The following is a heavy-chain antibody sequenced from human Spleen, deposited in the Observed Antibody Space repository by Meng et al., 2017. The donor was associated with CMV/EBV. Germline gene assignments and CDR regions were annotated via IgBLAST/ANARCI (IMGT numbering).Heavy chain of an antibody. CDR1: GGTFNSYA. V-gene: IGHV1-69*05. J-gene: IGHJ4*02. CDR3: TGNDQLLMYYFYS. Sequence: SVKVSCKASGGTFNSYAISWVRQAPGQGPEWMGGIIPIFGTGKYAQKFQARVTITMDESTSAAYMEPSSLRSEDSAMYYCTGNDQLLMYYFYSWGQGTLVTVSS. D-gene: IGHD1-1*01. CDR2: IIPIFGTG.